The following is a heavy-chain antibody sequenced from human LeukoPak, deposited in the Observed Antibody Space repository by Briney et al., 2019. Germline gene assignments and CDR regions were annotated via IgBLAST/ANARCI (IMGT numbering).Heavy chain of an antibody. V-gene: IGHV3-23*01. CDR1: GFTFSNYA. J-gene: IGHJ4*02. D-gene: IGHD1-26*01. CDR3: AKEPYSGSQLLDY. Sequence: GGSLRLSCAASGFTFSNYAMSWVRQAPGKGLEWVSAISGSGASTYYADSVKGRFTISRDNSKNTLYLQMNSLRAEDTAVYYCAKEPYSGSQLLDYWGQGTLVTVSS. CDR2: ISGSGAST.